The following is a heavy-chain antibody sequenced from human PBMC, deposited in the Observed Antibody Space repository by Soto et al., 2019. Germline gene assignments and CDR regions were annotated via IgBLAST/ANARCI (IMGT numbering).Heavy chain of an antibody. CDR2: FDPEDGET. CDR1: GYTLTELS. J-gene: IGHJ4*02. CDR3: ATTGNYDSSGYYPRDFDY. Sequence: ASVKFSCKVSGYTLTELSMHWVRQAPGKGLEWMGGFDPEDGETIYAQKFQGRVTMTEDTSTDTAYMELSSLRSEDTAVYYCATTGNYDSSGYYPRDFDYWGQGTLVNVPQ. V-gene: IGHV1-24*01. D-gene: IGHD3-22*01.